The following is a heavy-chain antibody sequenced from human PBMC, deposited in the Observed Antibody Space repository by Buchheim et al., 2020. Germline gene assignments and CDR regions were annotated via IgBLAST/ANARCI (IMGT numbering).Heavy chain of an antibody. J-gene: IGHJ6*02. CDR1: GGSISSSNR. CDR3: ARWGAGVVVPAYYYYYGMDV. D-gene: IGHD2-2*01. V-gene: IGHV4-4*02. Sequence: QVQLQESGPGLVKPSGTLSLTCAVSGGSISSSNRWSWVRQPPGKGLEWIGELYHSGSTNYNPSLKSRVTISVDKSKNQFSLKLSSVTAADTAVYYCARWGAGVVVPAYYYYYGMDVWGQGTT. CDR2: LYHSGST.